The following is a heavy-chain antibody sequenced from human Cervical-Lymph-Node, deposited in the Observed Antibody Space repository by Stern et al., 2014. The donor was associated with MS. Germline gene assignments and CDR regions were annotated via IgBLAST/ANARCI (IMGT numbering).Heavy chain of an antibody. D-gene: IGHD3-3*01. V-gene: IGHV2-5*02. CDR3: AHRLLNTIFGIVYTKEVAFDV. Sequence: QVTLKESGPTLVKPTQTLTLTCSLSGFSLSTSGVGVGWIRQPPGKALEWRALIFWGGDKRYSPSLKSRLTITKDNSKNQVVLTMTNMDPVDTATYYCAHRLLNTIFGIVYTKEVAFDVWGQGTMVRVSS. J-gene: IGHJ3*01. CDR1: GFSLSTSGVG. CDR2: IFWGGDK.